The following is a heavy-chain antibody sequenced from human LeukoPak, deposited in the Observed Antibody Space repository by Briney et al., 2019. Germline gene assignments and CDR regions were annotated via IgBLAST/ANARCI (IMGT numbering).Heavy chain of an antibody. CDR3: AKDPNSSVYRYYFYGMDV. J-gene: IGHJ6*02. CDR2: ISGSGGST. V-gene: IGHV3-23*01. Sequence: GGSLRLSCAASGFTFSSYAMSWVRQAPGKGLEWVSVISGSGGSTYYADSVKGRFTISRDNSKNTLYLQMNSLRAEDTAVYYCAKDPNSSVYRYYFYGMDVWGQGTTVTVSS. D-gene: IGHD3-22*01. CDR1: GFTFSSYA.